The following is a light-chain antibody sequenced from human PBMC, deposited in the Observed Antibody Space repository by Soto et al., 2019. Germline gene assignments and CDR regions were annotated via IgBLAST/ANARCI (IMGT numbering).Light chain of an antibody. J-gene: IGKJ1*01. Sequence: DIQMTQSPSSLSASVGDRVTITCRASQGISNYLAWYQQKPGKVPKLLIYAASTLQSGVPSRFSGSGSGTEFTLTISSLQPEDVATYYCQKYNSALPWTFGQGTKVEIK. CDR2: AAS. CDR1: QGISNY. V-gene: IGKV1-27*01. CDR3: QKYNSALPWT.